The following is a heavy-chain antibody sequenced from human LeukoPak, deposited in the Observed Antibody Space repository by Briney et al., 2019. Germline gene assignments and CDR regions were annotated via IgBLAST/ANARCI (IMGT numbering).Heavy chain of an antibody. Sequence: SETLSLTCAVYGGSFSDYYWSWIRQPPGKGREWIGEINHSGSTNYNPSLKSRVTISVDTSKNQFSLKLSSMTAADTAVYYCARGLRVAARPDYFNYWGQGTLVTVSS. CDR3: ARGLRVAARPDYFNY. D-gene: IGHD6-6*01. CDR2: INHSGST. V-gene: IGHV4-34*01. CDR1: GGSFSDYY. J-gene: IGHJ4*02.